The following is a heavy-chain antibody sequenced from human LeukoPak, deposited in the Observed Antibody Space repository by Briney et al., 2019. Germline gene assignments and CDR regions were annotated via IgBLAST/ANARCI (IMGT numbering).Heavy chain of an antibody. CDR2: ISSSSSFR. CDR1: GFTLNKYS. D-gene: IGHD3-10*02. V-gene: IGHV3-21*01. CDR3: AELGITMIGGV. Sequence: PGGSLRLSCVASGFTLNKYSMNWVRQAPGKGLEWVSSISSSSSFRYYPDSVRGRFTISRDNAKNSLYLQMNSLRAEDTAVYYCAELGITMIGGVWGKGTTVTISS. J-gene: IGHJ6*04.